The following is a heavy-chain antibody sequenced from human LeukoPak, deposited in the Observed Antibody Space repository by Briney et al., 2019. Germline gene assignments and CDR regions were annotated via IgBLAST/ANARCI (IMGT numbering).Heavy chain of an antibody. CDR2: INPNSGGT. D-gene: IGHD3-3*01. J-gene: IGHJ5*02. V-gene: IGHV1-2*02. Sequence: GASVKVSCKASGYTFTGYYMHWVRQAPGQGLEWMGWINPNSGGTNYAQKFQGRVTMTRDTSISTAYMELSRLRSDDTAVYYCARDRITIFGVVIPLYNWFDPWGQGTLVTVSS. CDR3: ARDRITIFGVVIPLYNWFDP. CDR1: GYTFTGYY.